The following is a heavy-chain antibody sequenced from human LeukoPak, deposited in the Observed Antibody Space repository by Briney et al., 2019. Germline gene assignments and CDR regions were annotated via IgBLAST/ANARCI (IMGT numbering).Heavy chain of an antibody. J-gene: IGHJ4*02. CDR1: GFTFRNYW. D-gene: IGHD3-22*01. CDR3: ARGYSSGYRIDY. V-gene: IGHV3-74*01. Sequence: QPEGSLRLSCAASGFTFRNYWMHWVRQAPGKGLVWVSRINGDGSNTSYADSVKGRFTISRDNARNTLYLQMNSLRVEDTAVYYCARGYSSGYRIDYWGQGTLVTVSS. CDR2: INGDGSNT.